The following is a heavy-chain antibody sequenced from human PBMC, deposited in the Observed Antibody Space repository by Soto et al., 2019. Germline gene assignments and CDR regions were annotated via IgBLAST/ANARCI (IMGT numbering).Heavy chain of an antibody. Sequence: QVQLVQSGAEVKKPGASVKVSCKASGYTFTSYDINWVRQATGQGLEWMGWMNPNSGHTGYAQKFQGRVTMTRNTTTRTAYTELSSLRSEDTAVYYSAADKTSYGMDVWGQGTTFTVSS. V-gene: IGHV1-8*01. J-gene: IGHJ6*02. CDR2: MNPNSGHT. CDR1: GYTFTSYD. CDR3: AADKTSYGMDV.